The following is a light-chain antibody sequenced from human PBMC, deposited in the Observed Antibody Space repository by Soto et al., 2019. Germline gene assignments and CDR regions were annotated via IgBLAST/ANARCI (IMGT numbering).Light chain of an antibody. J-gene: IGLJ2*01. V-gene: IGLV1-40*01. Sequence: QSVLTQPPSVSGAPGQRVTISCTGSSSNIGAGYDVHWYQQLPGTAPKLLIHNNSNRPSGVPDRFSGSKSGTSASLAIAGLQAEDEAAYYCQSYDRSLSVVVFGGGTEVTVL. CDR1: SSNIGAGYD. CDR3: QSYDRSLSVVV. CDR2: NNS.